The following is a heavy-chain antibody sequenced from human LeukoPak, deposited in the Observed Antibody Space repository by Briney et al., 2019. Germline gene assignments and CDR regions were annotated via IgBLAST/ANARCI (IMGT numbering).Heavy chain of an antibody. Sequence: PSETLSLTCAVYGGSFSGYYWSWIRQPPGKGLEWIGEINHSGSTNYNPSLKSRVTISVDTSKNQFSLKLSSVTAADTAVYYCARGPRSAFLGYSYGYTMGSWFDPWGQGTLVTVSS. CDR2: INHSGST. CDR1: GGSFSGYY. V-gene: IGHV4-34*01. J-gene: IGHJ5*02. CDR3: ARGPRSAFLGYSYGYTMGSWFDP. D-gene: IGHD5-18*01.